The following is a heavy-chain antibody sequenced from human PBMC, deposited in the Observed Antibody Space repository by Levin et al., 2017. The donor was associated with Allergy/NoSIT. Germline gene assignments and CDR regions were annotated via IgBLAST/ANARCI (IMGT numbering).Heavy chain of an antibody. CDR1: GYTFDGYS. J-gene: IGHJ4*02. Sequence: ASVKVSCKASGYTFDGYSIHWVRQAPGQGLEWMGWINPNRGDAKYAQKFQGRVTMTSDTSISTAYMVLSSLRSNDTAVYFCARSTVTTAPFDYWGQETLVTVSS. CDR2: INPNRGDA. V-gene: IGHV1-2*02. CDR3: ARSTVTTAPFDY. D-gene: IGHD4-17*01.